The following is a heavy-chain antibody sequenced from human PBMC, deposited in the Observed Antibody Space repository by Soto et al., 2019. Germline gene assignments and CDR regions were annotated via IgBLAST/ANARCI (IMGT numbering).Heavy chain of an antibody. CDR1: GGSFSGYY. Sequence: SETLSLTCAVYGGSFSGYYWSWIRQPPGEGLEWIGEINHSGSTNYNPSLKSRVTISVDTSKNQFSLKLSSVTAADTAVYYCARLVRGVIVYYYYGMDVWGQGTTVTVS. CDR2: INHSGST. V-gene: IGHV4-34*01. J-gene: IGHJ6*02. CDR3: ARLVRGVIVYYYYGMDV. D-gene: IGHD3-10*01.